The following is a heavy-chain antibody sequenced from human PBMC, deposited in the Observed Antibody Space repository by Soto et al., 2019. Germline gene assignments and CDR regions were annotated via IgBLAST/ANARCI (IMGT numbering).Heavy chain of an antibody. CDR1: GYTFNSYG. J-gene: IGHJ4*02. CDR2: ISVYSGDT. V-gene: IGHV1-18*01. D-gene: IGHD3-10*01. CDR3: ARGGYYFGSGKNYNDY. Sequence: QVQLVQSGAEVKKPGASVKVSCKASGYTFNSYGISWVRQAPGQGLEWMGWISVYSGDTSYAQKYQGRVTMTRDTSTSAEYRGLRSVRSGDTAVCYWARGGYYFGSGKNYNDYWGQGPLVAVSS.